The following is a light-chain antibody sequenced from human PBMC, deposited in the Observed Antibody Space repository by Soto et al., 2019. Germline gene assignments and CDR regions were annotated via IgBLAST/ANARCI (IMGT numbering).Light chain of an antibody. V-gene: IGLV2-14*01. CDR3: TSYTGISTYV. CDR2: EVS. CDR1: SSDVGDYNY. Sequence: QSALTQPASVSGSPGQSITISCTGTSSDVGDYNYVSWYQQYPGKAPKLMIYEVSNRPSGISNRFSGSKSGNTASLTISGLQAEDEADYYCTSYTGISTYVFGTGTKLTVL. J-gene: IGLJ1*01.